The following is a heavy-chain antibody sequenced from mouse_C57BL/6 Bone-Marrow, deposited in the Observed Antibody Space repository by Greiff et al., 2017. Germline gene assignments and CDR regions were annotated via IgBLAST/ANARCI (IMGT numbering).Heavy chain of an antibody. CDR2: IDPETGGT. J-gene: IGHJ2*01. V-gene: IGHV1-15*01. Sequence: QVQLQQSGAELVRPGASVTLSCKASGYTFTDYEMHWVKQTPVHGLEWIGAIDPETGGTAYNQKFKGKATITADTSSNTAYLQLSSLTSEDTAIYYCARGWYYFDYWGQGTTLTVSS. D-gene: IGHD1-1*02. CDR1: GYTFTDYE. CDR3: ARGWYYFDY.